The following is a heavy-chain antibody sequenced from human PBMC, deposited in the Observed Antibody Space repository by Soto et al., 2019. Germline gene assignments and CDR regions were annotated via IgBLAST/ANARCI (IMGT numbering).Heavy chain of an antibody. Sequence: QVQLVQSGAEVKKPGSSVKVSCKASGGTFSSYTISWVRQAPGQGLEWMGRIIPILGIANYAQKFQGRVTINADKSTSTAYMELSSLRSEDTAVYYCAGGHSPSYYYCGMDVWGQGTTVTVSS. D-gene: IGHD2-21*01. CDR3: AGGHSPSYYYCGMDV. V-gene: IGHV1-69*02. CDR2: IIPILGIA. CDR1: GGTFSSYT. J-gene: IGHJ6*02.